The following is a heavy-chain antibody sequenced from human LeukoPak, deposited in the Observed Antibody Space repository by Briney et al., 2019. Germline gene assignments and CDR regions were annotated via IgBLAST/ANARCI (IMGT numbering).Heavy chain of an antibody. V-gene: IGHV3-21*01. CDR1: GFTFTDHP. CDR3: ARDPSGTYYPRVSGALDI. Sequence: GGSLRLSCVASGFTFTDHPMNWVRQAPGKGLEWVSSISSISSYIYYADSVKGRFTVSRDNAKNSLYLQMDSLRAEDTAVYYCARDPSGTYYPRVSGALDIWGQGTMVTVSS. CDR2: ISSISSYI. J-gene: IGHJ3*02. D-gene: IGHD1-26*01.